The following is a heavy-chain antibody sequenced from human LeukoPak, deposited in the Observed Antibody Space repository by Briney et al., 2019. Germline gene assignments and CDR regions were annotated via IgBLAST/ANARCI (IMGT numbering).Heavy chain of an antibody. CDR2: IYYSGST. CDR3: ARHGIAAAEYFQH. Sequence: SETLSLTCTVSGGSLSSYYWSWVRQPPGKGLEWIGYIYYSGSTNYNPSLKSRVTISVDTSKSQFSLELSSVTAADTAVYYCARHGIAAAEYFQHWGQGTLVTVSS. CDR1: GGSLSSYY. J-gene: IGHJ1*01. D-gene: IGHD6-13*01. V-gene: IGHV4-59*08.